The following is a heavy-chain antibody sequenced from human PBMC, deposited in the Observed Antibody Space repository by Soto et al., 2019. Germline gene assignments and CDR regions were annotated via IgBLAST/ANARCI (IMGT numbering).Heavy chain of an antibody. Sequence: QITLKESGPTLVKPTQTLTLTCTFSGFSLTTRGVGVGWIRQPPGKALECLALIYWDDDKRYSPSLQSRLSTXHXPXXSKVALTLTNVDPVDTAKYYCAHIPHYYQYDWFDPWGQGTLVSVSS. CDR1: GFSLTTRGVG. J-gene: IGHJ5*02. D-gene: IGHD3-16*01. CDR2: IYWDDDK. V-gene: IGHV2-5*02. CDR3: AHIPHYYQYDWFDP.